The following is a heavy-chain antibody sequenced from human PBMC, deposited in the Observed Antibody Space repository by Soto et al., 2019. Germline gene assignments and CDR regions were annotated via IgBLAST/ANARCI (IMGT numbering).Heavy chain of an antibody. V-gene: IGHV3-33*01. Sequence: QVQLVESGGGVVQPGRSLRLSCAASGFTFSSYGMHWVRQAPGKGLEWVAVIWYDGSNKYYADSVKGRFTISRDNSKNTLYLQMNSLRAEDTAVYYCARDNVMYYYGMDVWGQGTTVTVSS. CDR3: ARDNVMYYYGMDV. CDR1: GFTFSSYG. D-gene: IGHD2-21*01. J-gene: IGHJ6*02. CDR2: IWYDGSNK.